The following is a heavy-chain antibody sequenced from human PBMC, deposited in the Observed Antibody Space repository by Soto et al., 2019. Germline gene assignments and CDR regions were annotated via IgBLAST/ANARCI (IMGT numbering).Heavy chain of an antibody. V-gene: IGHV3-21*01. CDR2: ISSSSSYI. Sequence: GGSLRLSCAASGFTFSSYSMNWVRQAPGKGLEWVSSISSSSSYIYYADSVKGRFTISRDNAKNSLYLQMNSLRAEDTAVYYCAREVVPAADFDYWGQGTLVTVSS. J-gene: IGHJ4*02. CDR3: AREVVPAADFDY. D-gene: IGHD2-2*01. CDR1: GFTFSSYS.